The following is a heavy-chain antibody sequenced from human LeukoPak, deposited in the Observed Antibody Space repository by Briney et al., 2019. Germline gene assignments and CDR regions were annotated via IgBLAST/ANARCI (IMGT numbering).Heavy chain of an antibody. D-gene: IGHD3-10*01. Sequence: PGGSLRLSCAASGFTFDDYGMSWVRHAPGKGLEWVSGLNWNGDNTGYADSVKGRFTISRDNAKNSLYLQMNSLRAEDTALYYCARDRYYGSGSQKPFDYWGQGTLVTVSS. J-gene: IGHJ4*02. CDR3: ARDRYYGSGSQKPFDY. CDR2: LNWNGDNT. CDR1: GFTFDDYG. V-gene: IGHV3-20*04.